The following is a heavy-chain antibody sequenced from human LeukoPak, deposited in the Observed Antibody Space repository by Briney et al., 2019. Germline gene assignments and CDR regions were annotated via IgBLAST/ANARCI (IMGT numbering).Heavy chain of an antibody. CDR2: TYYSGST. V-gene: IGHV4-31*03. D-gene: IGHD6-13*01. CDR3: ARGRDSSSWYVHYFDY. Sequence: SESLSLTCTVSSRSFTSGGYYWGWIRRHPGKGLEWIGYTYYSGSTYYNPSLKSRVTISVDTSKNQFSLKLSSVTAADTAVYYCARGRDSSSWYVHYFDYWGQGTLVTVSS. CDR1: SRSFTSGGYY. J-gene: IGHJ4*02.